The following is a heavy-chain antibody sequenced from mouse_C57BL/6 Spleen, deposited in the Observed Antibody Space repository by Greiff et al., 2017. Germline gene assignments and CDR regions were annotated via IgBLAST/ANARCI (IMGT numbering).Heavy chain of an antibody. CDR3: AQPRGYYGSSYYFDY. Sequence: QVQLQQSGAELMKPGASVKLSCKATGYTFTGYWIEWVKQRPGHGLEWIGEILPGSGSTNYNEKFKGKATFTADTSSNTAYMQLSSLTTEDSAIYYCAQPRGYYGSSYYFDYWGQGTTLTVSS. V-gene: IGHV1-9*01. D-gene: IGHD1-1*01. CDR1: GYTFTGYW. J-gene: IGHJ2*01. CDR2: ILPGSGST.